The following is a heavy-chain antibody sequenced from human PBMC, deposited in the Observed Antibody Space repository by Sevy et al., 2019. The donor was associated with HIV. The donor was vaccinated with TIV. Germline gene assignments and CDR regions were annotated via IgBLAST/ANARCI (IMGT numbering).Heavy chain of an antibody. D-gene: IGHD6-13*01. CDR2: FDPEDGET. CDR3: AIVSIAATGDYFDY. V-gene: IGHV1-24*01. Sequence: ASVKVSCKVSGYPLTEVSMHWVRQAPGKGLEWMGGFDPEDGETFYAQKFQGRVTMTEDTSTDTAYMDLSGLRSEDTAVYYCAIVSIAATGDYFDYWGQGTLVTVS. J-gene: IGHJ4*02. CDR1: GYPLTEVS.